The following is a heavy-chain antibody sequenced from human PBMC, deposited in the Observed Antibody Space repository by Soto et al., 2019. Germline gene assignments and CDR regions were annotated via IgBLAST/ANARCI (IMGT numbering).Heavy chain of an antibody. D-gene: IGHD2-15*01. CDR2: IIPMFDTP. Sequence: KVSCKASGGTFSSDSFSWVRQAPGQGLEWMGGIIPMFDTPIYAQKFQDRVTITADESTSTAYMQLSSLRSGDTAVYYCARSGGLDRDFNYWGQGSLVTVS. V-gene: IGHV1-69*01. CDR1: GGTFSSDS. J-gene: IGHJ4*02. CDR3: ARSGGLDRDFNY.